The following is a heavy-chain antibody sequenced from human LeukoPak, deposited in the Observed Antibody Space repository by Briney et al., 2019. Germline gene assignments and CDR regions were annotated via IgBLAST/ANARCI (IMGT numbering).Heavy chain of an antibody. Sequence: ASVKVSCKASGYTFTSYDINWVRQATGQGLEWMGWMNPNSGNTGYAQKFQGRVTMTRNTSISTAYMELSSLRSEDTAVYYCATYSSGWYYFGYWGQGTLVTVSS. V-gene: IGHV1-8*01. CDR2: MNPNSGNT. D-gene: IGHD6-19*01. CDR3: ATYSSGWYYFGY. J-gene: IGHJ4*02. CDR1: GYTFTSYD.